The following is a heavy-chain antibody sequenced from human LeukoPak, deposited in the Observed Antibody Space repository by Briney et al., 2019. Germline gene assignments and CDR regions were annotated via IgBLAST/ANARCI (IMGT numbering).Heavy chain of an antibody. CDR1: GFTVSSKY. CDR3: AKGFGVIAVAGTTGYYFDY. Sequence: GGSLRLSCAASGFTVSSKYMSWVRQAPGKGLEWVSVIYSGGSTYYADSVKGRFTISRDNSKNTLYLQMNSLRAEDTAVYYCAKGFGVIAVAGTTGYYFDYWGQGTLVTVSS. J-gene: IGHJ4*02. V-gene: IGHV3-53*05. D-gene: IGHD6-19*01. CDR2: IYSGGST.